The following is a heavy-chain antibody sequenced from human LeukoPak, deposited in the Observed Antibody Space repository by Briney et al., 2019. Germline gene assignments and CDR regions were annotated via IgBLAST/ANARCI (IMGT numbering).Heavy chain of an antibody. CDR1: GCSIDSYY. CDR2: IYYTGST. V-gene: IGHV4-59*01. CDR3: ARVYQSAEYYFDY. D-gene: IGHD2-2*01. J-gene: IGHJ4*02. Sequence: SETLSLTCTVSGCSIDSYYWSWIRQPPGKGLEWIGYIYYTGSTEYHPSLKSRVTISLDTSKNQFSLKLTSVTAADTAVYYCARVYQSAEYYFDYWGQGNLVGVSS.